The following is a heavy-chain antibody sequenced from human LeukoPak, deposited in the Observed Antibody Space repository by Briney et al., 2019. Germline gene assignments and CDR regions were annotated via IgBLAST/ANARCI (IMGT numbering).Heavy chain of an antibody. Sequence: QPGGSLRLSGAASGFTFSSYGIHWVRQAPGKGLEWVAFIRHDGSNKYYADSVKGRFTISRDNSKSTLYLQMNSLRVEDTAVYYCAKGSKTVLFTRDHYMDVWGKGTTVTISS. V-gene: IGHV3-30*02. D-gene: IGHD2/OR15-2a*01. J-gene: IGHJ6*03. CDR3: AKGSKTVLFTRDHYMDV. CDR2: IRHDGSNK. CDR1: GFTFSSYG.